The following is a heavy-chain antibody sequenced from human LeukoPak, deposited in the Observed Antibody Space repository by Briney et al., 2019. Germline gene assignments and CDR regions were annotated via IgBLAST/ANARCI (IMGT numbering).Heavy chain of an antibody. V-gene: IGHV1-2*02. CDR2: INPNSGGT. CDR1: GYTLTGYY. J-gene: IGHJ4*02. CDR3: ASLYYDSSGYYPFDY. D-gene: IGHD3-22*01. Sequence: ASVKVPCKASGYTLTGYYMHWVRQAPGQGLEWMGWINPNSGGTNYAQKFQGRVTMTRDTSISTAYMELSRLRSDDTAVYYCASLYYDSSGYYPFDYWGQGTLVTVSS.